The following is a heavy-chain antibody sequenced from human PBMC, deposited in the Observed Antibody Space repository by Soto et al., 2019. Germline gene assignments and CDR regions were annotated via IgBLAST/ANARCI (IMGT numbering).Heavy chain of an antibody. Sequence: EVQLSESGGGLVQPGGSLRLSCAASGFTFDRYAINWVRQIPGKGLEWVSAISGSAGSTYYADSVKGRFTFSRDNSKNTVYLQMNSLTVEDTAIYSCAKDRAVTGTDAFDSWGQGILVTVSS. CDR1: GFTFDRYA. J-gene: IGHJ5*01. V-gene: IGHV3-23*01. CDR3: AKDRAVTGTDAFDS. D-gene: IGHD6-19*01. CDR2: ISGSAGST.